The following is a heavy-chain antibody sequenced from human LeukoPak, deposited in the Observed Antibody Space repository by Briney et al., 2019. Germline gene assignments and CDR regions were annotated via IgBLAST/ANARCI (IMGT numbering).Heavy chain of an antibody. V-gene: IGHV3-48*03. CDR1: GFTFSSYE. Sequence: QPGGSLRLSCAASGFTFSSYEMIWVRQAPGKGLEWVSYISSSGSTIYYADSVKGRFTISRDNAKNSLYLQMNSLRAEDTAVYYCASDVWFGELFDYWGQGTLVTVSS. J-gene: IGHJ4*02. CDR3: ASDVWFGELFDY. D-gene: IGHD3-10*01. CDR2: ISSSGSTI.